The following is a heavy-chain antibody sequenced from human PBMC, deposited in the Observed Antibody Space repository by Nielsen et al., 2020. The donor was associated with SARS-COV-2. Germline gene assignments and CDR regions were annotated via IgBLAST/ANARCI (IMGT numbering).Heavy chain of an antibody. CDR3: AAAAAGMGRWGMDV. CDR2: IYYSGST. Sequence: WIRQPPGKGLEWIGSIYYSGSTYYNPSLKSRVTISVDTSKNQFSLKLSSVTAADTAVYYCAAAAAGMGRWGMDVWGQGTTVTVSS. J-gene: IGHJ6*02. V-gene: IGHV4-39*07. D-gene: IGHD6-13*01.